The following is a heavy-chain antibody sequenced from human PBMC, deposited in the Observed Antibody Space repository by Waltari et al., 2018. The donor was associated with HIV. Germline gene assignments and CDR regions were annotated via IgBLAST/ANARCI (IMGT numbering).Heavy chain of an antibody. Sequence: QVQLVESGGGVVQPGRSLRLSCAASGISFFNSYGMHWVRQAPGKELEWVATKSMRATTLNYADSVKGRFTISRDNAKNTLYLQMNSLRGEDTAIYYCAKDRRQGYYYDNSGERPFDSWGQGTLVTVSS. D-gene: IGHD3-22*01. CDR2: KSMRATTL. V-gene: IGHV3-30*18. CDR1: GISFFNSYG. J-gene: IGHJ4*02. CDR3: AKDRRQGYYYDNSGERPFDS.